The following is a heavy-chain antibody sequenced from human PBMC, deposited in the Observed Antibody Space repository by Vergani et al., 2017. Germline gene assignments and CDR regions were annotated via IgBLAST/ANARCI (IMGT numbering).Heavy chain of an antibody. CDR1: GFSFNSYW. CDR2: IKSDGGIT. J-gene: IGHJ4*02. CDR3: AREMRNEGFDY. Sequence: DVHLAESGGGFFQPGGSLRLSCSASGFSFNSYWMHWVRQVPGKGLLWVSRIKSDGGITAYADTVKGRLTISRDNAQNTLYLQMSSLKVEYTGVYYCAREMRNEGFDYWGQGTRVTVS. V-gene: IGHV3-74*03. D-gene: IGHD1-1*01.